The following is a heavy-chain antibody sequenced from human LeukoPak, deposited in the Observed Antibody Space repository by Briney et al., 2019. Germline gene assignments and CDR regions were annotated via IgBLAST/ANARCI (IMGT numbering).Heavy chain of an antibody. CDR3: ARSAGYYFDY. CDR2: IYYSGST. D-gene: IGHD1-14*01. V-gene: IGHV4-59*01. Sequence: SVTLSPTCTVSGGSISSYYWSWIRQPPGKGLEWIGYIYYSGSTNYYPSLKSRVTVSVDTSKNQFSLKLSSVTAADTAVYYCARSAGYYFDYWGQGTLVTVSS. J-gene: IGHJ4*02. CDR1: GGSISSYY.